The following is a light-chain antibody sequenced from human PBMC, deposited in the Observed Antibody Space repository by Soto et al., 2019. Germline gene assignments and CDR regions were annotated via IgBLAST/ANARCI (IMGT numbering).Light chain of an antibody. V-gene: IGLV2-14*01. Sequence: QSALTQPASVSGAPGQSFTISCTGTSSDVGSYNYVSWYQQHPGKAPKLLIYEVSNRPSGVSNRFSGSKSGNTASLTISGLQAEDEADYYCCSFTSSSTVVFGGGTKLTVL. CDR2: EVS. CDR1: SSDVGSYNY. J-gene: IGLJ3*02. CDR3: CSFTSSSTVV.